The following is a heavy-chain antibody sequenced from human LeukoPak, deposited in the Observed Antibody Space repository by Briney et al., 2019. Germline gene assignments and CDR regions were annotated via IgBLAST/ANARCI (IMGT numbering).Heavy chain of an antibody. CDR1: DYTFTTYG. CDR3: ARASGWLTPLDY. D-gene: IGHD6-19*01. J-gene: IGHJ4*02. Sequence: ASVKVTCKASDYTFTTYGISWVRQAPGQGLGWMGWISAYNGNTNYAQKLQGRVTMTTDTSTSTAYMELRSLRSDDTAVYYCARASGWLTPLDYWGQGTLVTVSS. V-gene: IGHV1-18*01. CDR2: ISAYNGNT.